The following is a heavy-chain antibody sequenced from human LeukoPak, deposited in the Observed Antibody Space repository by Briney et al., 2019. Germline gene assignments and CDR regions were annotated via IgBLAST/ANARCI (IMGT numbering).Heavy chain of an antibody. J-gene: IGHJ3*02. CDR3: ARDSVKYDSSGYGDAFDI. V-gene: IGHV4-39*07. CDR1: GGSISSSSYY. D-gene: IGHD3-22*01. Sequence: SETLSLTCTVSGGSISSSSYYWGWIRQPPGKGLEWIGSIYYSGSTYYNPSLKSRVTISVDTSKNQFSLKLSSVTAADTAVYYCARDSVKYDSSGYGDAFDIWGQGTMVTVSS. CDR2: IYYSGST.